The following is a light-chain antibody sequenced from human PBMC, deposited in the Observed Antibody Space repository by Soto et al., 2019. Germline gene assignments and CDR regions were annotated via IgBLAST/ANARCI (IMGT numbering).Light chain of an antibody. CDR1: QSITTY. Sequence: DSQRTQSPSSLSASVGDRVTITCRASQSITTYLNWYRQKPGKAPKLLIYAASSLQSGVPSRFSGSGSETEFTLSISSLQPEDFATYFCQQIYSAPLTFGGGTKVDIK. J-gene: IGKJ4*01. V-gene: IGKV1-39*01. CDR2: AAS. CDR3: QQIYSAPLT.